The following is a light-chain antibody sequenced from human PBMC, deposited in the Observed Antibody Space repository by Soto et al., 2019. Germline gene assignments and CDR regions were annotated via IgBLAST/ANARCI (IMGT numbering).Light chain of an antibody. J-gene: IGKJ4*01. CDR1: QSISPW. CDR2: KAS. CDR3: QQYERYPTT. Sequence: DSQMTQFPSTLSASVGDRVTITCRASQSISPWLAWYQQKPGKAPKILISKASTLQSGVPPRFSGSGSGTEFTLTISSLQPDDFATYYCQQYERYPTTFGGGTKVDI. V-gene: IGKV1-5*03.